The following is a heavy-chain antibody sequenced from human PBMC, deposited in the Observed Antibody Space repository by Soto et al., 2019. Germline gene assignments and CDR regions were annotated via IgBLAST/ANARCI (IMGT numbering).Heavy chain of an antibody. V-gene: IGHV2-5*02. CDR3: AHAYGGRSLY. CDR2: IYWDDSK. Sequence: QITLKESGPTLVKPTQTLTLTYTFSGFSLTTDRVGVGWIRLPPGEALEWLAVIYWDDSKTYRPSLESRLTITKDTSKNQVALTMTNMDSLDTATYYCAHAYGGRSLYWGQGTLVTVSS. D-gene: IGHD1-26*01. CDR1: GFSLTTDRVG. J-gene: IGHJ4*02.